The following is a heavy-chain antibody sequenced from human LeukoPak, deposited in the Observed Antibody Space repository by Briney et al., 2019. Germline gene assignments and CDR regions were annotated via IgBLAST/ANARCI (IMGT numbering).Heavy chain of an antibody. V-gene: IGHV3-23*01. CDR2: ISGSGENT. Sequence: GGSLRLSCAASGFTFSSYAMGWVRRAPGKGLEWVSVISGSGENTYYADSVKGRFTISRDNSKNTLYLQMNSLRAEDTAAYYCANTPGSDVVATTALRYWGQGTLVTVSS. CDR1: GFTFSSYA. J-gene: IGHJ1*01. D-gene: IGHD5-12*01. CDR3: ANTPGSDVVATTALRY.